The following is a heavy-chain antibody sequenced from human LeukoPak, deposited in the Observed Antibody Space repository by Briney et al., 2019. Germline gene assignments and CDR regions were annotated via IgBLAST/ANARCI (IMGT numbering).Heavy chain of an antibody. D-gene: IGHD6-19*01. CDR3: ARDPSIAVAAYYFDY. V-gene: IGHV3-21*01. CDR2: ISSSSSYI. CDR1: GFTFSSYT. Sequence: AGGSLRLSCAASGFTFSSYTMNWVRQAPGKGLEWVSSISSSSSYIYYADSVKGRFTISRDNAKNSLYLQMNSLRAEDTGVYYCARDPSIAVAAYYFDYWGQGTLVTVSS. J-gene: IGHJ4*02.